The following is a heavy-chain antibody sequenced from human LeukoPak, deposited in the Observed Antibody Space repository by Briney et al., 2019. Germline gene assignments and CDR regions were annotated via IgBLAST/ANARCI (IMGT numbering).Heavy chain of an antibody. D-gene: IGHD4-17*01. J-gene: IGHJ4*02. CDR1: GFSLSTSGMC. CDR3: ARMDYCDYTSYYFDY. Sequence: ESGPMLVNPTQTLTLTRTFSGFSLSTSGMCVSWIRQPPAKSLEWLVRIDWDYDKYYSTSLKTRLTISKDTHKNQLVLTMTNMDPVDTATYFCARMDYCDYTSYYFDYWGQGTLVTVSS. V-gene: IGHV2-70*11. CDR2: IDWDYDK.